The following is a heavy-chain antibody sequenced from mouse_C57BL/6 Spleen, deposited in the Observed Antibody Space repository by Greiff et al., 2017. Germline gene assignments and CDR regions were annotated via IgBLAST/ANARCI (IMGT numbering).Heavy chain of an antibody. D-gene: IGHD2-4*01. CDR3: ARFDYDEGYAMDY. J-gene: IGHJ4*01. V-gene: IGHV1-55*01. CDR2: IYPGSGST. Sequence: VQLQQPGAELVKPGASVKMSCKASGYTFTSYWITWVKQRPGQGLEWIGDIYPGSGSTNYNEKFKSKATLTVDTSSSTAYMQLSSLTSEDSAVYYRARFDYDEGYAMDYWGQGTSVTVSS. CDR1: GYTFTSYW.